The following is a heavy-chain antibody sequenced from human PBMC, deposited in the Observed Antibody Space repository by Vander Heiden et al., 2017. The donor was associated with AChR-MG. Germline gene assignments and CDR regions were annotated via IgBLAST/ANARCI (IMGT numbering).Heavy chain of an antibody. D-gene: IGHD6-19*01. CDR1: GYTFTGYY. V-gene: IGHV1-2*02. J-gene: IGHJ5*02. CDR2: INPNSGGT. CDR3: ARVIGSMDSSGRFDP. Sequence: QVQLVQSGAEVKKPGASVKVSCKASGYTFTGYYMHWVRQAPGQGLEWMGWINPNSGGTNYAQKFQGRVTMTRDTSISTAYMELSRLRSDDTAVYYCARVIGSMDSSGRFDPWCQGTLVAVSS.